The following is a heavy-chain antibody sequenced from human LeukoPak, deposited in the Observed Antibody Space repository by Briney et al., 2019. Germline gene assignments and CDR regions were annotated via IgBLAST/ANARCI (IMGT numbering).Heavy chain of an antibody. J-gene: IGHJ4*02. D-gene: IGHD4-17*01. CDR2: ISQSGSGI. Sequence: PGGSLRLSCAASGFTFSDYGMRWVRQAPGKGLEWVSAISQSGSGIYSADSVKGRFTISRDNSTNTLYLQMNSLGAEDTAVYFCAKAAITVTTPFLYWGQGTLVTVSS. CDR1: GFTFSDYG. CDR3: AKAAITVTTPFLY. V-gene: IGHV3-23*01.